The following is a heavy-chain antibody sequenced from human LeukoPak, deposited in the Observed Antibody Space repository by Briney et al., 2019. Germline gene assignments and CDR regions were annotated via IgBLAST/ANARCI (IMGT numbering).Heavy chain of an antibody. CDR1: GFTFEIYW. Sequence: GGSLRLSCAASGFTFEIYWMSWVRQDPGKGLEWVANIRKDGSEKNYVDSVKGRFTISRDNAKNSLYLQTNSLRADDTALYYCARHWEGVESDAFDIWGQGTMVTVSS. V-gene: IGHV3-7*04. D-gene: IGHD1-26*01. CDR3: ARHWEGVESDAFDI. CDR2: IRKDGSEK. J-gene: IGHJ3*02.